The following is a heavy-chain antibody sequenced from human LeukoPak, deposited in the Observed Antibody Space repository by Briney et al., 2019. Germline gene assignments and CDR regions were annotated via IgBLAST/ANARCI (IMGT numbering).Heavy chain of an antibody. D-gene: IGHD1-26*01. CDR1: GGSISSYY. CDR2: MYYSGST. Sequence: PSETLSLTCTVSGGSISSYYWSWIRQPPGKGLEWIGYMYYSGSTNYNPSLKNRVTISVDTSKNQFSLKLSSVTAADTAVYYCASLYSGSYDTGAFDYFNYWGQGTLVTVSS. V-gene: IGHV4-59*01. CDR3: ASLYSGSYDTGAFDYFNY. J-gene: IGHJ4*02.